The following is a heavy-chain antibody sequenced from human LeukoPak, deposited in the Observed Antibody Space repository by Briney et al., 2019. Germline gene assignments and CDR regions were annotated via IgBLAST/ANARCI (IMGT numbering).Heavy chain of an antibody. Sequence: PGRSLRLSCAASGFTFNTYAIHWVRQAPGKGLEWVAVTWYDGNDKYYADSVKGRFTISRDNSKNTVYLQMNSLRVEDTAVYYCARDPQGRGAWYFYLDFWGQGTLVTVSS. CDR1: GFTFNTYA. CDR3: ARDPQGRGAWYFYLDF. J-gene: IGHJ4*02. D-gene: IGHD6-19*01. V-gene: IGHV3-33*01. CDR2: TWYDGNDK.